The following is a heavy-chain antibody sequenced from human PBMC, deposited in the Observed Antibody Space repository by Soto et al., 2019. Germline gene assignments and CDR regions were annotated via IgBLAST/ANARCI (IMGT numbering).Heavy chain of an antibody. CDR2: INHSGST. Sequence: QVQLQQWGAGLLKPSETLSLTCAVYGGSFSGYYWSWIRQPPGKGLEGIGEINHSGSTNYNPSRKIRVTLSVDTPKNQFALKLSSVAPADTAVYYCARWWAAAGFFDYCGRETLVTLSS. D-gene: IGHD6-13*01. CDR1: GGSFSGYY. CDR3: ARWWAAAGFFDY. V-gene: IGHV4-34*01. J-gene: IGHJ4*02.